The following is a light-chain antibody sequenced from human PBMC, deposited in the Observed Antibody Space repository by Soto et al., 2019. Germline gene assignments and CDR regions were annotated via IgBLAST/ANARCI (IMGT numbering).Light chain of an antibody. V-gene: IGKV1-5*01. CDR2: DVS. J-gene: IGKJ1*01. Sequence: DIHVSHSPSALSASVGDRVTITCRASQSVSGWLAWYQQKPGKAPKLLIYDVSSLERGVPSRFSGSGSGTEFTLTISGLHPDDFATYYCQQYESYSGTFGPGTKM. CDR3: QQYESYSGT. CDR1: QSVSGW.